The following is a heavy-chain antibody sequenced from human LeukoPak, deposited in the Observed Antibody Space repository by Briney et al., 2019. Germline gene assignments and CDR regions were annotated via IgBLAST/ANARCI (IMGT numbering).Heavy chain of an antibody. CDR2: INPNSGGT. D-gene: IGHD3-3*01. V-gene: IGHV1-2*02. CDR3: ARYYDFWSGFASTNWFDP. Sequence: ASVKVSCKASGYTFTGCYMHWVRQAPGQGLEWMGWINPNSGGTNYAQKFQGRVTMTRDTSISTAYMELSRLRSDDTAVYYCARYYDFWSGFASTNWFDPWGQGTLVTVSS. J-gene: IGHJ5*02. CDR1: GYTFTGCY.